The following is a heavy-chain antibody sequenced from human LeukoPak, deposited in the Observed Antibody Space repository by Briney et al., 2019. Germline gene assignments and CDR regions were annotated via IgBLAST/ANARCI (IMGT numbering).Heavy chain of an antibody. D-gene: IGHD3-10*01. J-gene: IGHJ4*02. V-gene: IGHV4-61*01. CDR1: GGSVSSGSYY. Sequence: PSETLSLTCTVSGGSVSSGSYYWSWIRQPPGKGLEWIGYIYYSGSTNYNPSLKSRVTISVDTSKNRFSLKLSSVTAADTAVYYCARVVGAQDVGWFGELLPYYFDYWGQGTLVTVSS. CDR2: IYYSGST. CDR3: ARVVGAQDVGWFGELLPYYFDY.